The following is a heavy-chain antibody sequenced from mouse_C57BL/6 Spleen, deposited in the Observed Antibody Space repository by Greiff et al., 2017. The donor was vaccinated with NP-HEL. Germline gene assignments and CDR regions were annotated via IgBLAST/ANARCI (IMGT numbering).Heavy chain of an antibody. CDR2: INPSNGGT. D-gene: IGHD3-2*02. V-gene: IGHV1-53*01. Sequence: QVQLQQPGTELVKPGASVKLSCKASGYTFTSYWMHWVKQRPGQGLEWIGNINPSNGGTNYNEKFKSKATLTVDKSSSTAYMQLSSLTSEDSAVYYCAREDSSGYPYYAMDDWGQGTSVTVSS. CDR1: GYTFTSYW. CDR3: AREDSSGYPYYAMDD. J-gene: IGHJ4*01.